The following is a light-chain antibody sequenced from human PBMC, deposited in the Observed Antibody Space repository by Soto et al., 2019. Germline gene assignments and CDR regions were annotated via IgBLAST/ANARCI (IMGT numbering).Light chain of an antibody. V-gene: IGLV2-14*03. J-gene: IGLJ2*01. CDR3: SSYTSGSTLL. Sequence: QSALTQPASVSGSPGQSITISCTGTSSDVGGYNYVSWYQHDPGKAPKLTIYDVSNRPSGVSNRFSGSKSGDTASLTISGPQAEDEADYYCSSYTSGSTLLFGGGTKLTVL. CDR2: DVS. CDR1: SSDVGGYNY.